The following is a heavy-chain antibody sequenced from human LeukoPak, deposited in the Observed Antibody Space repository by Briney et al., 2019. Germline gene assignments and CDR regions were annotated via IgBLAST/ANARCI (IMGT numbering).Heavy chain of an antibody. D-gene: IGHD2-2*01. CDR2: INNSGST. CDR3: ARIVVPAATVDY. V-gene: IGHV4-34*01. Sequence: SETLSLTCTVSGGSISGYYWSWIRQPPGKGLEWIGEINNSGSTNYNPSLKSRVTISVDTSKNQFSLKLSTMTAADTAVYYCARIVVPAATVDYWGQGTLVTVSS. J-gene: IGHJ4*02. CDR1: GGSISGYY.